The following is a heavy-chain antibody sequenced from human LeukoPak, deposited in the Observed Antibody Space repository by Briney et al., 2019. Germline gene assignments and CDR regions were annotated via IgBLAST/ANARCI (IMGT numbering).Heavy chain of an antibody. CDR1: GFTFSSYA. CDR2: IYTGGGT. Sequence: PGGSLRLSCAASGFTFSSYAMHWVRQAPGKGLEWVSVIYTGGGTDHADSVKGRFTISRDNSKNTLSLQMNSLRADDTAIYYCTRSGYRHPYHFESWGQGTLVIVSS. V-gene: IGHV3-53*01. J-gene: IGHJ4*02. CDR3: TRSGYRHPYHFES. D-gene: IGHD3-22*01.